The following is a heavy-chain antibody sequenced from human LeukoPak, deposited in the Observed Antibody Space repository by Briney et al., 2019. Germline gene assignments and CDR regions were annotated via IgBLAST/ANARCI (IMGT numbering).Heavy chain of an antibody. CDR2: IYENGGTT. D-gene: IGHD6-19*01. CDR3: ARDGGSGWYYFDY. Sequence: GGSLRLSCVGSGFTFRSHAMSWVRQAPEKGLEFVSGIYENGGTTYYADSVKGRFSISRDNSKNTLYLQMDSLRGEDTAVYYCARDGGSGWYYFDYWGQGTLVTVSS. CDR1: GFTFRSHA. J-gene: IGHJ4*02. V-gene: IGHV3-23*01.